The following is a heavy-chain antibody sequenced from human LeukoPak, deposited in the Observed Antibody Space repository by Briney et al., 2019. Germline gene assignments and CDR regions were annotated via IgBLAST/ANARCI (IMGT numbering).Heavy chain of an antibody. CDR2: INHSGST. Sequence: SETLSLTCAVYGGSFSGYYWSWLRQPPGKGLEWIGEINHSGSTNYNPSLKSRVTISVDTSKNQFSLKLSSVTAADTAVYYCARHYYDSSGYYYGDGAFDIWGQGTMVTVSS. V-gene: IGHV4-34*01. J-gene: IGHJ3*02. CDR1: GGSFSGYY. D-gene: IGHD3-22*01. CDR3: ARHYYDSSGYYYGDGAFDI.